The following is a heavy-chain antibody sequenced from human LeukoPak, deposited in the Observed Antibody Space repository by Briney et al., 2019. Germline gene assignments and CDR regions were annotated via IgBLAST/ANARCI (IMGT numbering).Heavy chain of an antibody. CDR1: GGSISSYY. V-gene: IGHV4-4*07. Sequence: PSETLSLTCTVSGGSISSYYWSWIRQPAGKGLEWIGRIYTSGSTNYNPSLKSRATMSVDTSKNQFSLKLSSVTAPDTAVYYCARDVAHDSSGYYVTWGQGTLVTVSS. D-gene: IGHD3-22*01. CDR2: IYTSGST. CDR3: ARDVAHDSSGYYVT. J-gene: IGHJ5*02.